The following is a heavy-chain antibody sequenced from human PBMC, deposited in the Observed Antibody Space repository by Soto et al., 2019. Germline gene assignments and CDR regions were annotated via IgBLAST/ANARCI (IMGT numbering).Heavy chain of an antibody. D-gene: IGHD3-9*01. CDR2: IYYSGST. CDR3: ARSLRYFDWSYMDV. CDR1: GGSIISYY. Sequence: LSLTCTVSGGSIISYYWSWIRQPPGKRLEWIGYIYYSGSTNYNPSLKSRVTISVDTSKNQFSLKLSSVTAADTAVYYCARSLRYFDWSYMDVWGKGTTVTVSS. V-gene: IGHV4-59*08. J-gene: IGHJ6*03.